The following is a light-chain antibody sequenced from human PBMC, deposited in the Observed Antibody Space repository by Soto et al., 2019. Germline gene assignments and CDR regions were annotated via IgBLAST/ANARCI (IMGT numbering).Light chain of an antibody. V-gene: IGLV3-9*01. CDR2: RDT. Sequence: SSELTQPLSVSVALGQTARVTCGGSNIGSKTVHWYQQKPGQAPVLVIYRDTNRPSGIPERFSGSNSGNTATLTISRAQAGDEADYYCQVWDSSTGVFGTGTKLTVL. CDR3: QVWDSSTGV. CDR1: NIGSKT. J-gene: IGLJ1*01.